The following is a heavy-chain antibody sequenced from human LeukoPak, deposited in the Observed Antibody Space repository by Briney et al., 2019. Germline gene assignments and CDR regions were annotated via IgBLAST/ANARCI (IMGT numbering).Heavy chain of an antibody. CDR1: GFTFSSYA. Sequence: PGGSLRLSCAASGFTFSSYAMSWVRQAPGKGLEWVSAISGSGASTYSADSVRGRFIISRDNSKSTLYVQMNSLRVEDTAIYYCAKHQGYTSSPLDYWGQGTLVTVSS. V-gene: IGHV3-23*01. CDR2: ISGSGAST. D-gene: IGHD6-13*01. CDR3: AKHQGYTSSPLDY. J-gene: IGHJ4*02.